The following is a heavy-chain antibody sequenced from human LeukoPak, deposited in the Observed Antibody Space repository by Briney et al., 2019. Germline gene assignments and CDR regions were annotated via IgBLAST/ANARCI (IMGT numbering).Heavy chain of an antibody. D-gene: IGHD3-22*01. CDR2: IYSGGSE. J-gene: IGHJ4*02. Sequence: GGSLRLSCAASGFSVSSNYMSWVRQAPGKGLEWVSVIYSGGSEYYADSVKGRFSISRDNFKNRLYLQMNSLRAEDTAVYYCARDRAGDYYDSGSYGYFDYWGQGTLVTVSS. CDR1: GFSVSSNY. CDR3: ARDRAGDYYDSGSYGYFDY. V-gene: IGHV3-66*01.